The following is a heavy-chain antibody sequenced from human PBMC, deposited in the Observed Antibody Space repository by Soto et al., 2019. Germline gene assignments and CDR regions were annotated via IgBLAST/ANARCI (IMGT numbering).Heavy chain of an antibody. Sequence: GGSLRLSCAASGLSVSNNHMSWVRQAPGKGLEWVSIIYSGGSTYHADSVKGRFTISRDDSKNTVFLQMNSLRAEDTAVYYCARGHYSSSWPNHYYWGQGTLVTVSS. CDR1: GLSVSNNH. CDR3: ARGHYSSSWPNHYY. V-gene: IGHV3-53*01. CDR2: IYSGGST. D-gene: IGHD6-13*01. J-gene: IGHJ4*02.